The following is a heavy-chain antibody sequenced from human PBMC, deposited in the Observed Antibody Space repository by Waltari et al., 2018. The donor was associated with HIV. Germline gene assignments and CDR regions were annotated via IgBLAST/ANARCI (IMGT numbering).Heavy chain of an antibody. D-gene: IGHD2-15*01. V-gene: IGHV3-30*02. Sequence: QGQLVESGGGVVQPGGSLRLSCAASGFSFSISGMHWVRQAPGKGLGWVTFIRYDGNTKYYAYSVKGRFTISRDNSKNTLYLQMSSLRAEDTAVYYCAKELRSGYSYYYYGMDVWGQGTTVTVSS. CDR2: IRYDGNTK. CDR1: GFSFSISG. J-gene: IGHJ6*02. CDR3: AKELRSGYSYYYYGMDV.